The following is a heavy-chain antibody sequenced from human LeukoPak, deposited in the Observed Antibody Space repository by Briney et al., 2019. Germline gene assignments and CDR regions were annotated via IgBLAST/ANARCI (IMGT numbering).Heavy chain of an antibody. D-gene: IGHD6-13*01. Sequence: PSETLSLTCTVSGGSISSYYWSWIRQPPGKGLEWIGYIYYSGSTNYNPSLKSRVTISVDTSKNQFSLKLSSVTAADTAVYYCAGTLYSSSWYGPLNYCYYGMDVWGQGTTVTVSS. CDR2: IYYSGST. V-gene: IGHV4-59*01. CDR3: AGTLYSSSWYGPLNYCYYGMDV. J-gene: IGHJ6*02. CDR1: GGSISSYY.